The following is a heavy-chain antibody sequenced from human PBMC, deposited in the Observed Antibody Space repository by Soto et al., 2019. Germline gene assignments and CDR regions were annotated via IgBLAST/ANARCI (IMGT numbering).Heavy chain of an antibody. V-gene: IGHV4-34*01. CDR2: INHSGST. CDR3: ARGRLVRFLEWLSGDWFDP. Sequence: QVQLQQWGAGLLKPSETLSLTCAVYGGSFSGYYWSWIRQPPGKGLEWMGEINHSGSTNYNPSLKSRVTISLDTSKNQFSLKLSSVAAADTAVYYCARGRLVRFLEWLSGDWFDPWGQGTLVTVSS. CDR1: GGSFSGYY. J-gene: IGHJ5*02. D-gene: IGHD3-3*01.